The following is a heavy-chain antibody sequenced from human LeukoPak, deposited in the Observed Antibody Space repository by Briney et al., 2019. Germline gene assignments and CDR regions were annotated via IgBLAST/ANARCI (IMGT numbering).Heavy chain of an antibody. CDR3: ARHNDYGDYYYYYMDV. D-gene: IGHD4-17*01. CDR2: ISAYNGNT. V-gene: IGHV1-18*01. J-gene: IGHJ6*03. Sequence: ASVKVSCKASGYTFTSYGISWVRQAPGQGLEWMGWISAYNGNTNYAQKLQGRVTMTTDTSTSTAYMELRSLRSDDTAVYYCARHNDYGDYYYYYMDVWGKGTTVTVSS. CDR1: GYTFTSYG.